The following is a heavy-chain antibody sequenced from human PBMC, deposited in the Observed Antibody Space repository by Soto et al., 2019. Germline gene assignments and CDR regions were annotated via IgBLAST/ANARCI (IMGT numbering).Heavy chain of an antibody. CDR1: GFTFSNYA. V-gene: IGHV3-30*04. Sequence: GGSLRLSCAASGFTFSNYAMHWVRHAPGKGLEWVAVITYDGSNQHYADSVKGQFTISRDNAKNTLYLQMNSLKTEDTAVYYCAKAAISANWFDPWGQGTLVTVSS. J-gene: IGHJ5*02. CDR2: ITYDGSNQ. CDR3: AKAAISANWFDP.